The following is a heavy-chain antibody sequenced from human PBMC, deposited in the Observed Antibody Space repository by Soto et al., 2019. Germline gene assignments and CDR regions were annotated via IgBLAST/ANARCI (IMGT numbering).Heavy chain of an antibody. D-gene: IGHD6-19*01. CDR1: GYTFTGYY. Sequence: GASVKVSCKASGYTFTGYYMHWVRQAPGQGLEWMGWINPNSGGTNYAQKFQGRVTMTRDTSISTAYMELSRLRSDDTAVYYCARGRGWKKQLGAFDIWGQGTRVTVSS. CDR2: INPNSGGT. J-gene: IGHJ3*02. V-gene: IGHV1-2*02. CDR3: ARGRGWKKQLGAFDI.